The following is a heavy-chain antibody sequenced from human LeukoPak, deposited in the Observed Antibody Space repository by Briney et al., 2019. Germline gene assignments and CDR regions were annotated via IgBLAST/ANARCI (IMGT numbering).Heavy chain of an antibody. CDR2: IYPGDSDT. Sequence: GESLKISCKGSGYSFTSYWIGWVRQMPGKGLEWMGIIYPGDSDTRYSPSFQGQVTISADKSISTAYLQWSSLKASDTAMYYCARTMSSGWYPDAFDIWGQGTMVTASS. V-gene: IGHV5-51*01. D-gene: IGHD6-19*01. CDR1: GYSFTSYW. J-gene: IGHJ3*02. CDR3: ARTMSSGWYPDAFDI.